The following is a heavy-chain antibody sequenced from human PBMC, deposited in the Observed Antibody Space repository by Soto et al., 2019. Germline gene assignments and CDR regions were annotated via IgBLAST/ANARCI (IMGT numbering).Heavy chain of an antibody. D-gene: IGHD2-15*01. CDR1: GGSISSSSYY. CDR2: IYYSGST. J-gene: IGHJ4*02. Sequence: QLQLQESGPGLVKPSETLSLTCTVSGGSISSSSYYWGWIRQPPGKGLEWIGSIYYSGSTCYNPSLKSRVTISVDTSKNQFSLKLSSVTAADTAVYYCARHAIYCSGGSCYSRFDYWGQGTLVTVSS. CDR3: ARHAIYCSGGSCYSRFDY. V-gene: IGHV4-39*01.